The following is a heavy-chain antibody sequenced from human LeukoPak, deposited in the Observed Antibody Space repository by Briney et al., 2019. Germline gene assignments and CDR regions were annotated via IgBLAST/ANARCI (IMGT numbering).Heavy chain of an antibody. J-gene: IGHJ4*02. CDR3: AKRVPYSSSAVYFDS. CDR2: ISDSGSDT. CDR1: GFTFSTHV. D-gene: IGHD6-6*01. V-gene: IGHV3-23*01. Sequence: PGGPLRLSCAASGFTFSTHVLSWVRQTPGKGLECVSAISDSGSDTYYTDSVKGRFTISRDNSRNTLYLQLSSLRAEDTAVYYCAKRVPYSSSAVYFDSWGQGTLVTVSS.